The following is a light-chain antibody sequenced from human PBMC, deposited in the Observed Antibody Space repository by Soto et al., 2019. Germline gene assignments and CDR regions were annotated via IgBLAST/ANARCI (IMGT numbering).Light chain of an antibody. CDR2: AAS. V-gene: IGKV1-9*01. CDR3: QQLRMYPST. Sequence: IQLTQSPSSLSSSLGDRVTITCGASQDIAIYLAWYQQKPGEAPKLLIYAASTLYGGVPSRFSGSGSGTDFALTITSLQDEDFATYYCQQLRMYPSTFGGGTKVDIK. J-gene: IGKJ4*01. CDR1: QDIAIY.